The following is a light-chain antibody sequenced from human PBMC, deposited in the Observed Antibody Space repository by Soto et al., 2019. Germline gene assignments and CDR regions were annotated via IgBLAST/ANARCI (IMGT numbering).Light chain of an antibody. CDR3: QQYYSSPYT. J-gene: IGKJ2*01. V-gene: IGKV4-1*01. CDR1: QSVLYSSNNKNY. CDR2: WAS. Sequence: DIVMTQSPDSLAVSLGERATINCKSSQSVLYSSNNKNYLAWYQQKAGQPPKLLLYWASARELGVPARFSGSGSGTDFTLTISSLQAEDVAVYYCQQYYSSPYTFGQGTKLEIK.